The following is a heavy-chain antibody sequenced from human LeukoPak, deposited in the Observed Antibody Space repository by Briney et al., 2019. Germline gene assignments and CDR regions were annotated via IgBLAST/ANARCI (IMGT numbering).Heavy chain of an antibody. Sequence: PGGSLRLSCAASGFTFSSYWMSWVRQAPGKGLEWVANIKQDGSEKYYVDSVKCRFTIARDNAKNSLYLQMNSLRAEDTAVYYCAARYYDYVWGSYRFDYWGQGTLVTVSS. V-gene: IGHV3-7*01. D-gene: IGHD3-16*02. CDR1: GFTFSSYW. CDR2: IKQDGSEK. J-gene: IGHJ4*02. CDR3: AARYYDYVWGSYRFDY.